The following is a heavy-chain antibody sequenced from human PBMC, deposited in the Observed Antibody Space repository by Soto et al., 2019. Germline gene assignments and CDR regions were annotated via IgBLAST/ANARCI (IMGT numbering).Heavy chain of an antibody. CDR3: ARSILVVTALDY. CDR1: GYTFTSYA. Sequence: QVQLVQSGAEEKKPGASVKGSCKASGYTFTSYAMHWVRQAPGQRLEWMGWINAGNGNTKYSQKFQGRVTITRDTSASTAYMELSSLTSEDTAVYYCARSILVVTALDYWGQGTLVTVSS. D-gene: IGHD2-21*02. V-gene: IGHV1-3*05. CDR2: INAGNGNT. J-gene: IGHJ4*02.